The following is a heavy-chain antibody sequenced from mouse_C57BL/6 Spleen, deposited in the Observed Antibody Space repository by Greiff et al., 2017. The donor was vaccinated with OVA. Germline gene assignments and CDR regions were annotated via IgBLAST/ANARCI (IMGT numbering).Heavy chain of an antibody. J-gene: IGHJ3*01. CDR2: IDPSDSYT. D-gene: IGHD1-1*01. CDR1: GYTFTSYW. V-gene: IGHV1-69*01. Sequence: QVQLKQPGAELVMPGASVKLSCKASGYTFTSYWMHWVKQRPGQGLERIGEIDPSDSYTNYNQKFKGKSTLTVDKSSSTAYMQLSSLTSEDSAVYYCARRDYYGSSPLAYWGQGTLVTVSA. CDR3: ARRDYYGSSPLAY.